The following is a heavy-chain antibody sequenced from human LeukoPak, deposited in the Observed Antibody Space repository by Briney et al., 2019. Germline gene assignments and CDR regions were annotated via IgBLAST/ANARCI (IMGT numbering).Heavy chain of an antibody. Sequence: SVKVSCKASGGTFSSYAISWVRQAPGQGLEWMGGIIPIFGTANYAQKFQGRVTITTDESTSTAYMELSSLRSEDTAVFYCAGRSVVVTAIRYYFDYWGQGTLVTVSS. J-gene: IGHJ4*02. V-gene: IGHV1-69*05. CDR1: GGTFSSYA. D-gene: IGHD2-21*02. CDR3: AGRSVVVTAIRYYFDY. CDR2: IIPIFGTA.